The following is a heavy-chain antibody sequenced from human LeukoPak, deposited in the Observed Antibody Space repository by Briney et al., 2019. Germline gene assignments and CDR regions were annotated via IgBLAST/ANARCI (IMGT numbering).Heavy chain of an antibody. Sequence: GGSLRLSCAASGFTFSSYAMSWVRQAPGKGLEWVSAISGSGGSTYYADSVKGRFTISRDNSKNTLYLKMNSLRAEDTAVYYCAKDSLLYDYVWGSYRPNWFDPWGQGTLVTVSS. D-gene: IGHD3-16*02. CDR3: AKDSLLYDYVWGSYRPNWFDP. J-gene: IGHJ5*02. CDR1: GFTFSSYA. CDR2: ISGSGGST. V-gene: IGHV3-23*01.